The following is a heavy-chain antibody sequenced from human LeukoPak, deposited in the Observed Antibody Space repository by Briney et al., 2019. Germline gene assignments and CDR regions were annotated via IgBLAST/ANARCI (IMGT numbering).Heavy chain of an antibody. D-gene: IGHD6-19*01. J-gene: IGHJ4*02. V-gene: IGHV3-30*02. Sequence: GGSLRLSCAGSGFSFSSYGMHWVRQAPGKGLEWMAFIRSDGSNKYYADSVKGRFTISRDNSKNTSYLQMNSLRAEDTAVYYCARILDSAWGELGYWGQGTLVTVSS. CDR3: ARILDSAWGELGY. CDR2: IRSDGSNK. CDR1: GFSFSSYG.